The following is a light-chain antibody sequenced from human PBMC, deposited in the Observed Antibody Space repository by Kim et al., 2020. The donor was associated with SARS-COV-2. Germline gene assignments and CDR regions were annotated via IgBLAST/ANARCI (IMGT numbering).Light chain of an antibody. J-gene: IGKJ2*01. CDR3: QQYGDSPYT. CDR2: GAS. Sequence: EIVLTQSPGILSLSPGERATLSCRASQSVSNSYVAWYKQRPGQAPRLLIYGASNRVTGIPDRFSGGGSGTDFTLTISRLEPEDFAVYHCQQYGDSPYTFGQGTKLEI. CDR1: QSVSNSY. V-gene: IGKV3-20*01.